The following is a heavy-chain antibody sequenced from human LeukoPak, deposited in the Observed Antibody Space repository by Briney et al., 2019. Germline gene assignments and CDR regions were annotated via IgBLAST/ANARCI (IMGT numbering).Heavy chain of an antibody. CDR1: GGSISSSSYY. CDR2: IYYSGST. J-gene: IGHJ3*02. Sequence: PSETLSLTCTVSGGSISSSSYYWGWIRQPPGKGLEWIGSIYYSGSTYYNPSLKSRVTISVDTSKNQFSLKLSSVTAADTAVYYCARLPKGGWYFVPRGAFDIWGQGTMVTVSS. CDR3: ARLPKGGWYFVPRGAFDI. D-gene: IGHD6-19*01. V-gene: IGHV4-39*01.